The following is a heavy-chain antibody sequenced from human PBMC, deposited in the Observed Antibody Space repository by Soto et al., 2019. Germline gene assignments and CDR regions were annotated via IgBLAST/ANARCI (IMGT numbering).Heavy chain of an antibody. V-gene: IGHV1-2*02. J-gene: IGHJ4*02. CDR3: ARRWVDVGSGWYSYYFDY. D-gene: IGHD6-19*01. Sequence: QVQLVQSGAEVKKPGASVKVSCKASGYTFTGYYMHWVRQAPGQGLEWMGWINPNSGGTNYAQKFQGRVTMTRDTSISTAYMELSRLRSDDTAVYYCARRWVDVGSGWYSYYFDYWGQGTLVTVSS. CDR1: GYTFTGYY. CDR2: INPNSGGT.